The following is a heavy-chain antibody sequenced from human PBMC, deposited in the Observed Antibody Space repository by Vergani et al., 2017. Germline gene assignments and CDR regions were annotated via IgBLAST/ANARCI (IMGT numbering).Heavy chain of an antibody. CDR1: DVSINDSDSY. J-gene: IGHJ4*02. CDR3: ARDRDLSTIDY. CDR2: IYHSGSP. V-gene: IGHV4-30-4*08. Sequence: QVQLQESGPGVVKPSQTLSLTCTVSDVSINDSDSYWTWIRQSPGKGLEWIGYIYHSGSPFYNPSLKSRFTISIDTSRNRFSLRLPSVTAADTAVYFCARDRDLSTIDYWGQGTLDTVSS. D-gene: IGHD3-16*02.